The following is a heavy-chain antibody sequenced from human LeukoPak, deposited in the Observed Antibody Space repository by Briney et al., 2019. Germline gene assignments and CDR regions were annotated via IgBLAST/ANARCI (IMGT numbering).Heavy chain of an antibody. CDR1: GYTFTSYA. Sequence: ASVKVSCKASGYTFTSYAMNWVRQAPGQGLEWMGWINTNTGNPTYAQGFTGRFVFSLDTSVSTAYLQISSLKAEDTAVYYCASVIAAAGNSAFDIWGQGTMVTVSS. J-gene: IGHJ3*02. CDR2: INTNTGNP. CDR3: ASVIAAAGNSAFDI. V-gene: IGHV7-4-1*02. D-gene: IGHD6-13*01.